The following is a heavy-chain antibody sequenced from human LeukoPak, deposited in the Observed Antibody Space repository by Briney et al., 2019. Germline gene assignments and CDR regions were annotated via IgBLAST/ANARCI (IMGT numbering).Heavy chain of an antibody. CDR1: GFTFSSYG. Sequence: GGSLRLSCAGSGFTFSSYGMSWVRQAPGKGLEWVSAIDGSGVNTHYADSVKGRFTISRDNSKNTVYLQMNSLRAEDTAIYYCAKRPARPKPFDCWGQGTLVTVSS. D-gene: IGHD1-14*01. CDR2: IDGSGVNT. CDR3: AKRPARPKPFDC. V-gene: IGHV3-23*01. J-gene: IGHJ4*02.